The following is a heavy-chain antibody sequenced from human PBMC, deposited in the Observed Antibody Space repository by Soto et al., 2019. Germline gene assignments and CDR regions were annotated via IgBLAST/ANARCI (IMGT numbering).Heavy chain of an antibody. V-gene: IGHV1-58*01. D-gene: IGHD3-22*01. Sequence: ASVKVSCKASGFAFTSSAVQWVRQARGQRLEWIGWIVVGSGNTNYAQKFQERVTITRDMSTSTAYMELSSLRSEDTAVYYCAAGDSSGYTPDAFDIWSQGTMVTVSS. CDR2: IVVGSGNT. CDR1: GFAFTSSA. J-gene: IGHJ3*02. CDR3: AAGDSSGYTPDAFDI.